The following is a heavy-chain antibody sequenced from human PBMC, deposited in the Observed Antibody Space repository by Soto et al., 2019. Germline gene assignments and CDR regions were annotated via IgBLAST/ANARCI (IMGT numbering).Heavy chain of an antibody. J-gene: IGHJ6*02. CDR3: ARVGWESSGWSPSGLDV. D-gene: IGHD6-19*01. CDR2: IIPIFGTL. V-gene: IGHV1-69*01. Sequence: QVQVVQSGAEVKRPGSSVKVSCKASGSTFSSCAINWVRQAPGQGPEWMGGIIPIFGTLNYAQKFQGRVTITADESTSTAYMELSSLRSDDTAVYYCARVGWESSGWSPSGLDVWGQGTTVTLSS. CDR1: GSTFSSCA.